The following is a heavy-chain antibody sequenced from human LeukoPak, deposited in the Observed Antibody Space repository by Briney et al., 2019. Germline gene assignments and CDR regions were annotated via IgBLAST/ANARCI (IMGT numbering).Heavy chain of an antibody. V-gene: IGHV3-30*02. D-gene: IGHD3-22*01. Sequence: GGSLRLSCAASGFTSSSYGMHWVRQAPGKGLEWVAFIRYDGSNKYYADSVKGRFTISRDNAKNSLYLQMNSLRAEDTAVYYCARVGWDSSGYPHDAFDIWGQGTMVTVSS. CDR1: GFTSSSYG. CDR2: IRYDGSNK. J-gene: IGHJ3*02. CDR3: ARVGWDSSGYPHDAFDI.